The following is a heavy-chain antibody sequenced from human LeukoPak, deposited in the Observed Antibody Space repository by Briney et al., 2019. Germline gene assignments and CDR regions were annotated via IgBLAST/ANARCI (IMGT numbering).Heavy chain of an antibody. V-gene: IGHV3-7*01. CDR3: ASAETYYYDSSGYYYDY. CDR1: GFTFSSHW. J-gene: IGHJ4*02. Sequence: PGGSLRLSCAASGFTFSSHWMSWVRQAPGKGLEWVANIKQDGSEKYYVDSVKGRFTISRDNAKNSLYLQMNSLRAEDTAVYYCASAETYYYDSSGYYYDYWGQGTLVTVSS. D-gene: IGHD3-22*01. CDR2: IKQDGSEK.